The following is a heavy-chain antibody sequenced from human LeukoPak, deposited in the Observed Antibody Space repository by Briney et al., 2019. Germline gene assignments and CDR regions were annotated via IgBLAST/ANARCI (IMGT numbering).Heavy chain of an antibody. CDR2: INSDGSST. CDR3: VRGAVAGNFDY. Sequence: GGSLRLSCAASGFTLSSYWMHWVRHVPGKGLVWVSRINSDGSSTSYADSVKGRFTISRDNAKNTLDLQMNSLRAEDTAVYYCVRGAVAGNFDYWGQGTLVTVSS. CDR1: GFTLSSYW. D-gene: IGHD6-19*01. V-gene: IGHV3-74*01. J-gene: IGHJ4*02.